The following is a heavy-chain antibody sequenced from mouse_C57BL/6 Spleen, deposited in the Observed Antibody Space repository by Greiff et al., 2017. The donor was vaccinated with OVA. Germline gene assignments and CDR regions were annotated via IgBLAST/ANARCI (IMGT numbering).Heavy chain of an antibody. CDR3: ARRDYSNWGYFDY. CDR1: GYTFTDYN. V-gene: IGHV1-18*01. D-gene: IGHD2-5*01. J-gene: IGHJ2*01. CDR2: INPNNGGT. Sequence: VQLQQSGPELVKPGASVKIPCKASGYTFTDYNMDWVKQSHGKSLEWIGDINPNNGGTIYNQKFKGKATLTVDKSSSTAYMELRSLTSEDTAVYYCARRDYSNWGYFDYWGQGTTLTVSS.